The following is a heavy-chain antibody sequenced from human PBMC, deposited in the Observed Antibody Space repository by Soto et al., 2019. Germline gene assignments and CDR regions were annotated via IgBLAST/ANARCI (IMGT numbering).Heavy chain of an antibody. CDR1: GGSVNCYY. J-gene: IGHJ4*02. CDR2: IYYSGNT. Sequence: SGTLSLTCAVYGGSVNCYYWNWIRQPPGKGLEWIGYIYYSGNTYFNPSLKSRVTLSVDTSKNQFSLNLSSVTAADTAVYYCVSYCSTTKCPFDYWGQGTLVTVSS. CDR3: VSYCSTTKCPFDY. D-gene: IGHD2-2*01. V-gene: IGHV4-59*06.